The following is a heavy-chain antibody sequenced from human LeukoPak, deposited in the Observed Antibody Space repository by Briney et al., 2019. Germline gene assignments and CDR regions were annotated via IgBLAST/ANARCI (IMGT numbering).Heavy chain of an antibody. Sequence: SETLSLTCTVSGGSISSYYLTWIRQPPGKGLEYIGYIYYTGSTNCNPSLKSRASISVDTSKNQFSLKLSSVTAADTAVYYCARSFSADFWSGYSLDYWGQGTLVTVSS. J-gene: IGHJ4*02. D-gene: IGHD3-3*01. CDR1: GGSISSYY. CDR3: ARSFSADFWSGYSLDY. CDR2: IYYTGST. V-gene: IGHV4-59*01.